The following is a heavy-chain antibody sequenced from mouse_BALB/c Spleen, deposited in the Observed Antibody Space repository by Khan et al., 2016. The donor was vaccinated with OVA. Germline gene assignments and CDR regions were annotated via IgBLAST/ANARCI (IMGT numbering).Heavy chain of an antibody. CDR3: AGAVRPGWYFDV. D-gene: IGHD2-14*01. J-gene: IGHJ1*01. CDR1: GYTFSSYW. CDR2: ILPGSGST. Sequence: QVQLKESGAELMKPGASVKISCKATGYTFSSYWIEWVKQRPGHGLEWIGEILPGSGSTRYNEKLKGKATFTADTSSNTAYMQLRSLTSKDSVAYYCAGAVRPGWYFDVWGAGTPVTVSS. V-gene: IGHV1-9*01.